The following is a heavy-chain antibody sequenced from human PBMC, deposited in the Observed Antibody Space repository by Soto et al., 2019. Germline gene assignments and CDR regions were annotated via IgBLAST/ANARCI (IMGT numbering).Heavy chain of an antibody. V-gene: IGHV1-69*02. CDR1: GGTFSSYT. D-gene: IGHD3-9*01. Sequence: SVKVSCKASGGTFSSYTISWVRQAPGQGLEWMGRIIPILGIANYAQKFQGRVTITADKSTSTAYMELSSLRSEDTAVYYCARCIFREPTYYWYFDLWGRGTLVTVSS. J-gene: IGHJ2*01. CDR3: ARCIFREPTYYWYFDL. CDR2: IIPILGIA.